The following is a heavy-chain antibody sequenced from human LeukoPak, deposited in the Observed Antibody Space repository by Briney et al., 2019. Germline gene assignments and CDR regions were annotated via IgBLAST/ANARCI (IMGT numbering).Heavy chain of an antibody. J-gene: IGHJ4*02. CDR1: GFTFSSYA. CDR3: ASRSGWYGQTSDY. D-gene: IGHD6-19*01. Sequence: GGSLRLSCAASGFTFSSYAMSWVRQAPGKGLEWVSSISSSSSYIYYADSVKGRFTISRDNAKNSLYLQMNSLRAEDTAVYYCASRSGWYGQTSDYWGQGTLVTVSS. V-gene: IGHV3-21*01. CDR2: ISSSSSYI.